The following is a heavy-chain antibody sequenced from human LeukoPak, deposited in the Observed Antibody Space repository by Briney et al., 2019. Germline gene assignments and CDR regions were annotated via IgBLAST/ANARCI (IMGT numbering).Heavy chain of an antibody. CDR1: GYTFTSYD. Sequence: GASVKVSCKASGYTFTSYDINWVRQATGQGLEWMGWMNPNSGNTGYAQKFQGRVTITRNTSISTAYMELSSLRSEDTAVYYCARRMPRSLRSGICSSTSCYLSDRGWFDPWGQGTLVTVSS. CDR2: MNPNSGNT. D-gene: IGHD2-2*01. J-gene: IGHJ5*02. V-gene: IGHV1-8*03. CDR3: ARRMPRSLRSGICSSTSCYLSDRGWFDP.